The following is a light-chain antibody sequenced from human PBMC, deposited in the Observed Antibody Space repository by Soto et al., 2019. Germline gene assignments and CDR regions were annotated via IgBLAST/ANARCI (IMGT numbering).Light chain of an antibody. CDR2: DVR. Sequence: QSVLTQPASVSGSPGQSITFSCTGTSSDVGGYNFVSWYQQHPGKAPKLMIYDVRNRPSGVSNRFSGSKSVNTASLTSSGLQAEDEADYYCSSYTSIRNYVFGTGTNLTVL. CDR1: SSDVGGYNF. V-gene: IGLV2-14*01. J-gene: IGLJ1*01. CDR3: SSYTSIRNYV.